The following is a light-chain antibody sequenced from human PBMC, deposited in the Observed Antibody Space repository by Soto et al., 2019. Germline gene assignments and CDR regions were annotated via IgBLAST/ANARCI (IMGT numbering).Light chain of an antibody. V-gene: IGLV1-47*01. Sequence: QSVLTQPPSASGTPGQRVTISCSGSSSNIGNFYVYWYQQLPGTAPKLLIYKNNQRPLGVPDGFSGSKSGTSASLAISGLRSEDEADYYGAAWDDSLSGPGVFGGGTQRTVL. J-gene: IGLJ7*01. CDR2: KNN. CDR3: AAWDDSLSGPGV. CDR1: SSNIGNFY.